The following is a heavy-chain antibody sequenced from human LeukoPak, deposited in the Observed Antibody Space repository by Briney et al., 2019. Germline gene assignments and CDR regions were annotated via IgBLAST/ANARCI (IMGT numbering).Heavy chain of an antibody. Sequence: PGGSLRLSCAASGFTSSSYGMHWVRQAPGKGLEGVAVISYDGSNKYYADSVKGRFTISRDNSKNTLYLQMNSLRAEDTAVYYCAREGDGGDYGFDYWGQGTLVTVSS. CDR2: ISYDGSNK. CDR1: GFTSSSYG. V-gene: IGHV3-30*03. CDR3: AREGDGGDYGFDY. D-gene: IGHD4-17*01. J-gene: IGHJ4*02.